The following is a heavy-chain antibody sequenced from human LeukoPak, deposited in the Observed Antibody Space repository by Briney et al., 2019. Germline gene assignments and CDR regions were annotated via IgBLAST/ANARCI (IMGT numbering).Heavy chain of an antibody. J-gene: IGHJ4*02. CDR3: ARQESTTITV. CDR2: IDPSDSYT. CDR1: GYDFTSSW. Sequence: GESLKISCKASGYDFTSSWINWVRQMPGKGLEWMGRIDPSDSYTNYNPSLQGHVTMSVDKSVTTAFLHWSSLKASDTAMYYCARQESTTITVRGQGTQVTVSS. D-gene: IGHD1-14*01. V-gene: IGHV5-10-1*01.